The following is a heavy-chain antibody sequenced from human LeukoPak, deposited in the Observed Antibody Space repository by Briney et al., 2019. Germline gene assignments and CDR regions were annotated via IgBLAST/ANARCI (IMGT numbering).Heavy chain of an antibody. V-gene: IGHV4-59*01. D-gene: IGHD1-14*01. CDR3: ARELPRSTTFLDY. Sequence: XIAYISHNGKTKYNPSLTSRVSISIDTSKNQFSLRLTSVTAADTAVYYCARELPRSTTFLDYWGQGTLVTVSS. CDR2: ISHNGKT. J-gene: IGHJ4*02.